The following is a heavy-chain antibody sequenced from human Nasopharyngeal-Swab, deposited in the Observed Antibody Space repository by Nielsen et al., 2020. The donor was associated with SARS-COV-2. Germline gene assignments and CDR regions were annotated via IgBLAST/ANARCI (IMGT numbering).Heavy chain of an antibody. CDR2: IWYDGSNK. V-gene: IGHV3-33*01. CDR1: GFTVSSYG. Sequence: GESLKISCAASGFTVSSYGMHWGRQAPGKGLEWVAVIWYDGSNKYYADSVKGRFTISRDNSKNTLYLQMNSLRAEDTAVYYCASEPVRYFDPMGAFDIWGQGTMVTVSS. J-gene: IGHJ3*02. CDR3: ASEPVRYFDPMGAFDI. D-gene: IGHD3-9*01.